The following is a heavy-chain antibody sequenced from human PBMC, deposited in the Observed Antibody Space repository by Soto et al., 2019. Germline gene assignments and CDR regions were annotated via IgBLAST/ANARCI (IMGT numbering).Heavy chain of an antibody. CDR1: GGSISSYY. CDR2: IYYSGST. V-gene: IGHV4-59*01. CDR3: AREMYCSGGSCYSWFEP. J-gene: IGHJ5*02. Sequence: ASETLSLTCTVSGGSISSYYWSWIRQPPGKGLEWIGYIYYSGSTNYNPSLKSRVTISVDTSKNQFSLKLSSVTAADTAVYYCAREMYCSGGSCYSWFEPWCQAPLVTVSS. D-gene: IGHD2-15*01.